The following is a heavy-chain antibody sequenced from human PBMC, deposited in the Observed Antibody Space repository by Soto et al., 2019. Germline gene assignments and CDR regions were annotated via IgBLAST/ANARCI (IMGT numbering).Heavy chain of an antibody. Sequence: SETLSLTRTVSGGSNSSYYWSWIQQPPGKGLEWIGSSFYSGRTNYNPSLKSRVTLSVDTAKSPFSLNRSSVTAADTAVYYCARRSYSDYWGQGSLVTVSS. CDR1: GGSNSSYY. V-gene: IGHV4-59*01. J-gene: IGHJ4*02. D-gene: IGHD2-21*01. CDR2: SFYSGRT. CDR3: ARRSYSDY.